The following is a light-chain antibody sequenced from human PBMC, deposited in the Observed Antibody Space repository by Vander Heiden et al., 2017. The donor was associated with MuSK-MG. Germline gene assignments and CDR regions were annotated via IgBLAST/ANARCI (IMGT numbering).Light chain of an antibody. Sequence: SSELTQPPSVSVSPGPTASITCSGDKWGDKYACWYQQKPGQSPVLVIYQDSKRPSGIPERFSGSNSGNTATLTISGTQAMDEADYYCQAWDSSTPYVFGTGTKVTVL. CDR3: QAWDSSTPYV. CDR2: QDS. J-gene: IGLJ1*01. CDR1: KWGDKY. V-gene: IGLV3-1*01.